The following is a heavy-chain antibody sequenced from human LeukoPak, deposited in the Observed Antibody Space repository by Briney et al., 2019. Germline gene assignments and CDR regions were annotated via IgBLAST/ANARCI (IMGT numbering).Heavy chain of an antibody. Sequence: GRSLRLSCAASGFTFRSYAMHWVRQAPGKGLEWGAVISYDGRNKYYADSVKGRFTISRDNPKITLYRQMNSLRAEDTAVYYCARTGVVVALDYWGQGTLVTVSS. V-gene: IGHV3-30*04. CDR1: GFTFRSYA. CDR2: ISYDGRNK. J-gene: IGHJ4*02. CDR3: ARTGVVVALDY. D-gene: IGHD2-15*01.